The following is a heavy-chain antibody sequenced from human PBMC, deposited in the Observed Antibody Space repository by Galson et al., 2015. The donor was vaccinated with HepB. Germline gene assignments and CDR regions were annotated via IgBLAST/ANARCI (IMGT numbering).Heavy chain of an antibody. CDR2: ISYRSIYI. CDR1: GFTFSSYS. CDR3: AREGTYYDSSGYYSFARYFDL. J-gene: IGHJ2*01. V-gene: IGHV3-21*01. D-gene: IGHD3-22*01. Sequence: SLRLSCAASGFTFSSYSMIWVRRAPGRGLEWVSSISYRSIYIYYADSVKGRVTISRDNAKNSLYLQMNSLRAEDTAVYYCAREGTYYDSSGYYSFARYFDLWGRGTLVTVSS.